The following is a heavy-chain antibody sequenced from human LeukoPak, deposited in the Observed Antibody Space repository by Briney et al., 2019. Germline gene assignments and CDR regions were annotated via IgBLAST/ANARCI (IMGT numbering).Heavy chain of an antibody. D-gene: IGHD3-10*01. CDR1: GFTFSSYG. CDR2: ISGSGGST. J-gene: IGHJ5*02. V-gene: IGHV3-23*01. CDR3: AKDSSRLYGSGSYYNL. Sequence: PGGSLRLSCAASGFTFSSYGMSWVRQAPGKGLEWVSAISGSGGSTYYADSVKGRFTISRDNSKNTLYLQMNSLRAEDTAVYYCAKDSSRLYGSGSYYNLWGQGTLVTVSS.